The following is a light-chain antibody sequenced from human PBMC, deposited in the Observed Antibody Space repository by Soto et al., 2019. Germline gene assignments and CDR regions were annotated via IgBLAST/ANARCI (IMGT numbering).Light chain of an antibody. CDR3: CSYVDTDTWV. CDR2: GVS. V-gene: IGLV2-11*01. Sequence: QSALTQPRSVSGSPGQSVTISCTGTNSDVGGYNYVSWYQQYPGKAPKLMISGVSERPSGVPDRFSGSKSGNTASLTISGLQAEDEADYYCCSYVDTDTWVFGVGTQLTVL. J-gene: IGLJ3*02. CDR1: NSDVGGYNY.